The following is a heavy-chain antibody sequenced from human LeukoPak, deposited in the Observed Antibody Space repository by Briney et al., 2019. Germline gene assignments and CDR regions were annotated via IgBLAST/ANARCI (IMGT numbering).Heavy chain of an antibody. CDR3: AKAMYYYDSSGYYNPTFFDY. CDR2: ISGSGGST. J-gene: IGHJ4*02. D-gene: IGHD3-22*01. Sequence: PGGSLRLSCAASGITVSSYARSWVRQAPGKGLEWVSAISGSGGSTYYADSVKGRFTISRDNSKNTLYLQMNSLRAEDTAVYYCAKAMYYYDSSGYYNPTFFDYWGQGTLVTVSS. V-gene: IGHV3-23*01. CDR1: GITVSSYA.